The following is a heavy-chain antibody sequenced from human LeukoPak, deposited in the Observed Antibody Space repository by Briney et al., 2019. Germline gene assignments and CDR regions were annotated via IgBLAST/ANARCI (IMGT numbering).Heavy chain of an antibody. CDR3: AKDQKQWLVYDAFDI. CDR1: GFTFSSYW. D-gene: IGHD6-19*01. CDR2: INSDGSST. Sequence: PGGSLRLSCAASGFTFSSYWMHWVRQAPGKGLVWVSRINSDGSSTSYADSVKGRFTISRDNAKNTLYLQMNSLRAEDTAVYYCAKDQKQWLVYDAFDIWGQGTMVTVSS. V-gene: IGHV3-74*01. J-gene: IGHJ3*02.